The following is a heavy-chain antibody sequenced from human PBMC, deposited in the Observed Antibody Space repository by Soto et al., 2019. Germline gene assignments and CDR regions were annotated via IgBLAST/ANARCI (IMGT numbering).Heavy chain of an antibody. Sequence: SVKVSCKASGGTFSSYAISWVRQAPGQGLEWMGGIIPIFGTANYAQRFQGRVTITADESTSTAYMELSSLRSEDTAVYYCARDAGGYYYYGMDVWGQGTTVTVSS. CDR3: ARDAGGYYYYGMDV. CDR1: GGTFSSYA. D-gene: IGHD3-10*01. V-gene: IGHV1-69*13. J-gene: IGHJ6*02. CDR2: IIPIFGTA.